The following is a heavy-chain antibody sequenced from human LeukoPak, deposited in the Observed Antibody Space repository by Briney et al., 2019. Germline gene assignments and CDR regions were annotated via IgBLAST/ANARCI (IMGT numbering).Heavy chain of an antibody. CDR3: TTDLPRSTSCSHDY. J-gene: IGHJ4*02. CDR1: GFTFSNSW. Sequence: GGSLRLSCAGSGFTFSNSWMLLVRQAPGRGLEWVARIKRDIDGGTTDYAAPVKGRFTITRDDSENTLYLQMNSLKTEDTAVYYCTTDLPRSTSCSHDYWGQGTQVTVSS. V-gene: IGHV3-15*01. CDR2: IKRDIDGGTT. D-gene: IGHD2/OR15-2a*01.